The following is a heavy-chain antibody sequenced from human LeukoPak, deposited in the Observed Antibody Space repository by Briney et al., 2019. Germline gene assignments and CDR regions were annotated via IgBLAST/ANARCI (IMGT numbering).Heavy chain of an antibody. D-gene: IGHD3-10*01. Sequence: GGSLRLSCAASGFTFSNAWMSWVRQAPGKGLESVGRIKSKTDGGTTDYAAPVKGRFTISRDDSKNTLYLQMNSLKTEDTAVYYCTTENVLLWFGELFQSDYWGQGTLVTVSS. CDR1: GFTFSNAW. V-gene: IGHV3-15*01. CDR3: TTENVLLWFGELFQSDY. CDR2: IKSKTDGGTT. J-gene: IGHJ4*02.